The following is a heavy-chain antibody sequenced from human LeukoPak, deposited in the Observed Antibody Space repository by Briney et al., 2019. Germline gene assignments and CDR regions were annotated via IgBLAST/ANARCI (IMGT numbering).Heavy chain of an antibody. CDR3: ARDPNSYGTDY. V-gene: IGHV1-18*01. CDR1: GGTFISYG. Sequence: ASVKVSCKASGGTFISYGISWVRQAPGQGLEWMGWISAYNGNTNYAQKLQGRVTMTTDTSTSTAYMELRSLRSDDTAVYYCARDPNSYGTDYWGQGTLVTVSS. D-gene: IGHD5-18*01. CDR2: ISAYNGNT. J-gene: IGHJ4*02.